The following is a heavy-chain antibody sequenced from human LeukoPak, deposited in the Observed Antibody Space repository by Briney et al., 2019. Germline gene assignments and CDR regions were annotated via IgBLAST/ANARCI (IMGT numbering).Heavy chain of an antibody. CDR1: GVSISNSGFQ. Sequence: TSETLSLTCNVSGVSISNSGFQWGWIRQPPGKGLEWIGIIYSSGITFYNPSLRSRVTISVDTSKNQFSLRLSSVTAADTSVYYCARGLECSYPYWGQGTLVTVSS. J-gene: IGHJ4*02. CDR3: ARGLECSYPY. V-gene: IGHV4-39*01. D-gene: IGHD1-26*01. CDR2: IYSSGIT.